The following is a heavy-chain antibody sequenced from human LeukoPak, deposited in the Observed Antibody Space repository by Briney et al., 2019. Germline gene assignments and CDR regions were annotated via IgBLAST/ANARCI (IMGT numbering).Heavy chain of an antibody. CDR3: ARDLGQYYDTSDNWFDP. D-gene: IGHD3-22*01. V-gene: IGHV3-74*01. CDR2: INSDGINT. Sequence: PGGSLRLSCAASGFTFSNYWMHWVRQAPGKGLVWVSRINSDGINTSYADSVKGRFTISRDNAKNTLNLQMNSLRAKDTAVYYCARDLGQYYDTSDNWFDPWGQGTLVTVSS. CDR1: GFTFSNYW. J-gene: IGHJ5*02.